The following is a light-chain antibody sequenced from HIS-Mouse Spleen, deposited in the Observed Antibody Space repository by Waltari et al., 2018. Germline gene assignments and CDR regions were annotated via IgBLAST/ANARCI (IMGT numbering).Light chain of an antibody. J-gene: IGLJ2*01. CDR2: EDR. Sequence: SYELTQPPSVSVSPGQTARITCSGDALPKKYAYWYQPKSSQAPVLVIYEDRKRPSGTTERFSGSSSGTMATLTISGAQVADEADYYCYSTDSSGNHRVFGGGTKLTVL. CDR3: YSTDSSGNHRV. V-gene: IGLV3-10*01. CDR1: ALPKKY.